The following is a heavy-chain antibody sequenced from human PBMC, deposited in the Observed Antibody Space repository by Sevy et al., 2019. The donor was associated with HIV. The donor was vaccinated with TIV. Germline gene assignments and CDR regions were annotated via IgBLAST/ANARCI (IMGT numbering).Heavy chain of an antibody. CDR1: GFTFSSYA. J-gene: IGHJ6*02. CDR2: ISYDGSNK. Sequence: GGSLRLSCAASGFTFSSYAMHWVRQAPGKGLEWVAVISYDGSNKYYADSVKGRFTISRDNSKNTLYLQMNSLRAEDTAVYYCARGGVRCSSTSYHNYYGMDVWGQGTTVTVSS. D-gene: IGHD2-2*01. CDR3: ARGGVRCSSTSYHNYYGMDV. V-gene: IGHV3-30*04.